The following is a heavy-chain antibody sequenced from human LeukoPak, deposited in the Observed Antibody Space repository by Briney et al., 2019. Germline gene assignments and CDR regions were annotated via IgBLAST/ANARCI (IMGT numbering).Heavy chain of an antibody. Sequence: SETLSLTCTVSGGSINNYYWRWLRQPPGKGLEWIGYIYYIGSTNYNPSLKSRVTMSVDTSKNQFSLKLSSVTAADTAVYYCARVVVPAAIRDAFDIWGQGTMVTVSS. CDR2: IYYIGST. CDR1: GGSINNYY. J-gene: IGHJ3*02. CDR3: ARVVVPAAIRDAFDI. D-gene: IGHD2-2*01. V-gene: IGHV4-59*01.